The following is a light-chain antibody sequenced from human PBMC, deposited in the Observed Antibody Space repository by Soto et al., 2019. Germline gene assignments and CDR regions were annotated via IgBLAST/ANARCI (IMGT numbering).Light chain of an antibody. J-gene: IGKJ4*01. CDR1: QNIAYY. CDR3: QESYSSPPGIA. CDR2: SAS. V-gene: IGKV1-39*01. Sequence: DIQMTQSPSSLSASVGERVTITCRTSQNIAYYLNWYQHKPREAPKLLIYSASNLESGVPSRFSGSWSGTEFTLTISSLLPEDFATYYCQESYSSPPGIAFGGGTRVEIK.